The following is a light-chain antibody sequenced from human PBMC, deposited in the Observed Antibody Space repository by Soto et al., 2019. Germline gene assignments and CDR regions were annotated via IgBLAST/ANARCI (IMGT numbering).Light chain of an antibody. CDR1: ALPKQY. CDR3: QSADSSDTYPSVV. CDR2: KDS. V-gene: IGLV3-25*03. J-gene: IGLJ2*01. Sequence: SYELTQPPSVSVSPGQTARITCSGDALPKQYAYWYQQKPGQAPVLVIYKDSERPSGIPERFSGSSSGTTVTLTISGVQAEDEADYYCQSADSSDTYPSVVFGGGTKVTVL.